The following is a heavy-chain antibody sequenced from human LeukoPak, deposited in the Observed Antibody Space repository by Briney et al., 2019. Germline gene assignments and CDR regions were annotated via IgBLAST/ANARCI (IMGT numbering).Heavy chain of an antibody. CDR3: AKAERGIVVVVASQIPNYYFDY. CDR1: GGSISSSSYY. J-gene: IGHJ4*02. CDR2: IYYSGST. Sequence: SETLSLTCTVSGGSISSSSYYWGWIRQPPGKGLEWIGSIYYSGSTNYNPSLKSRVTISVDTSKNQFSLKLSSVTAADTAVYYCAKAERGIVVVVASQIPNYYFDYWGQGTLVTVSS. D-gene: IGHD2-15*01. V-gene: IGHV4-39*01.